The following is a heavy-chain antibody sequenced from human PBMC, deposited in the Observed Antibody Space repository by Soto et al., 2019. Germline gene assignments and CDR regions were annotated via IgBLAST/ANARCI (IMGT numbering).Heavy chain of an antibody. J-gene: IGHJ4*02. D-gene: IGHD2-2*01. CDR2: INAGNGNT. CDR1: GYTFTSYA. V-gene: IGHV1-3*01. CDR3: ARESVVVPAAFHL. Sequence: GASVKVSCKASGYTFTSYAMHWVRQAPGQRLEWMGWINAGNGNTKYSQKFQGRVTITRDTSASTAYMELSSLRSEDTAVYYCARESVVVPAAFHLWGQGTLVTVSS.